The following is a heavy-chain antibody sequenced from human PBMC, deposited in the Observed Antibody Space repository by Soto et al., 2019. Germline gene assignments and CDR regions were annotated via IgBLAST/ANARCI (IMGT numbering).Heavy chain of an antibody. CDR1: GGTFSSYA. CDR2: IIPIFGTA. D-gene: IGHD2-8*01. CDR3: ARDCTNGVCSTPFDY. Sequence: QVQLVQSGAEVKKPGSSVKVSCKASGGTFSSYAISWVRQAPGQGLEWMGGIIPIFGTANYAQKFQGRVTITADESTSTAYMELSSLRSEHTAVYYCARDCTNGVCSTPFDYWGQGTLVTVSS. J-gene: IGHJ4*02. V-gene: IGHV1-69*01.